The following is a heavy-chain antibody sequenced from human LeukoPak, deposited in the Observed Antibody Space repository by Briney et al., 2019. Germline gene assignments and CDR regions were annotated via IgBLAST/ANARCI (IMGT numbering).Heavy chain of an antibody. V-gene: IGHV3-21*05. J-gene: IGHJ3*02. Sequence: GGTLRLSCAGSGFTFSSYGMSWVRQAPGKGLEWVSYISSSSSYIYYADSVKGRFTISRDNAKNSLYLQMNSLRAEDTAVYYCARSGGVYSSSWSSAFDIWGQGTMVTVSS. CDR1: GFTFSSYG. D-gene: IGHD6-13*01. CDR2: ISSSSSYI. CDR3: ARSGGVYSSSWSSAFDI.